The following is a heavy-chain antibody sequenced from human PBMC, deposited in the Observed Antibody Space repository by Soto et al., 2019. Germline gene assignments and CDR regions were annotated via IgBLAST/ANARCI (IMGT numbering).Heavy chain of an antibody. CDR2: IYPGDSDT. Sequence: GESLKISCKGSGYSFTSYWIGWVRQMPGKGLEWMGTIYPGDSDTTYSPSFQGQVSISADKSISTAYLQWTSLKASDTAVYYCRRLHYYDDSGYTKYFDYWGQGTLVTVSS. D-gene: IGHD3-22*01. CDR3: RRLHYYDDSGYTKYFDY. CDR1: GYSFTSYW. J-gene: IGHJ4*02. V-gene: IGHV5-51*01.